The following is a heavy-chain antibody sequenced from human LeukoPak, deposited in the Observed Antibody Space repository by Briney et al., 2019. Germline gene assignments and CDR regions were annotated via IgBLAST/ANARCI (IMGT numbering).Heavy chain of an antibody. V-gene: IGHV5-51*01. J-gene: IGHJ2*01. D-gene: IGHD5-18*01. CDR2: IYPGDSDT. Sequence: GESLKISCKGSGYSFTSYWIGWVRQMPGKGREWMGIIYPGDSDTRYSPSFQGQVTISADKSISTAYLQWSSLKASDTAMYYCARQRGYSYGPYWYFDLWGRGTLVTVSS. CDR3: ARQRGYSYGPYWYFDL. CDR1: GYSFTSYW.